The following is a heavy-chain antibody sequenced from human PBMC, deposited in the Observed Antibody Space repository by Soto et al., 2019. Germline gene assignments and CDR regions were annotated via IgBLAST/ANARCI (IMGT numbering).Heavy chain of an antibody. CDR1: GGSFSGYY. V-gene: IGHV4-34*01. CDR3: ARGPIRGSTRLYYYYGMYV. CDR2: INHSGST. D-gene: IGHD3-3*02. Sequence: QVQLQQWGAGLLKPSETLSLTCAVYGGSFSGYYWSWICQPPGKGLEWIGEINHSGSTNYNPSLKSRVTISVDTSKNQFSLKLSSVTAADTAVYYCARGPIRGSTRLYYYYGMYVWGQGTTVTVSS. J-gene: IGHJ6*02.